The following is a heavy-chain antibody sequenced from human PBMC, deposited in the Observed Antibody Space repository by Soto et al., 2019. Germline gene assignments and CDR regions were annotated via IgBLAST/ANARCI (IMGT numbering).Heavy chain of an antibody. CDR1: GYTFTSYY. J-gene: IGHJ6*02. V-gene: IGHV1-46*01. Sequence: ASVKVSFKASGYTFTSYYMHWVRQAPGQGLEWMGIINPSGGSTSYAQKFQGRVTMTRDASTSTVYMELSSLRSEDTAVYYCARAQIRFLEWLSPPYYYGMDVWGQGTTVTVSS. CDR2: INPSGGST. D-gene: IGHD3-3*01. CDR3: ARAQIRFLEWLSPPYYYGMDV.